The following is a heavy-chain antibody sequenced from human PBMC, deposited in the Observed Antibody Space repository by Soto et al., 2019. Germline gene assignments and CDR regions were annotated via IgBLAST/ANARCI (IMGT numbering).Heavy chain of an antibody. CDR3: ARHPERIAQIGWFDP. D-gene: IGHD6-13*01. Sequence: EVQLVESRGGLVQPGGSLRLSCAAAGFTVSGYSMNGVRQAPGKGLEWVSYISSSSSTIYYADSVKGRFTISRDNAKNSLYLQMNSLRAEDTSVYYCARHPERIAQIGWFDPWGQGTLVTVSS. V-gene: IGHV3-48*01. J-gene: IGHJ5*02. CDR1: GFTVSGYS. CDR2: ISSSSSTI.